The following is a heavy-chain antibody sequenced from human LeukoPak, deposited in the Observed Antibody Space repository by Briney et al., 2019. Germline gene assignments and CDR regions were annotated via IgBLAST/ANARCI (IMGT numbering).Heavy chain of an antibody. D-gene: IGHD6-13*01. CDR1: GGSFSGYC. J-gene: IGHJ4*02. CDR2: INHSGST. V-gene: IGHV4-34*01. Sequence: PLETLSLTCAVYGGSFSGYCWSWIRQPPGKGLEWIGEINHSGSTNYNPSLKSPVTISVDTSKNQFSLTLTSVTAADTAVYYRATRAPGYTSSWYRLIRRVAHERNPFSPRGDTTPHFDYWGQGTLVTVSS. CDR3: ATRAPGYTSSWYRLIRRVAHERNPFSPRGDTTPHFDY.